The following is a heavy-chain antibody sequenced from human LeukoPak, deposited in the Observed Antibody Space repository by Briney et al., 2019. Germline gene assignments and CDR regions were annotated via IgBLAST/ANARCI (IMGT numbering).Heavy chain of an antibody. V-gene: IGHV1-18*01. D-gene: IGHD3-16*02. CDR1: GYTFTSYG. J-gene: IGHJ4*02. CDR2: ISAYNGNT. Sequence: ASVTVSCKASGYTFTSYGISWVRQSPGQALEWLGWISAYNGNTNYAQKLQGRITMTTDTSTSTAYMELRSLRSDDTAVYYCARGPLGELSLNDYWGQGTLVTVSS. CDR3: ARGPLGELSLNDY.